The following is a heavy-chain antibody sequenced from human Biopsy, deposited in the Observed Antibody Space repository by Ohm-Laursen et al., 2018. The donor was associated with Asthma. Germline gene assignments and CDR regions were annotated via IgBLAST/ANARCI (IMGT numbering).Heavy chain of an antibody. D-gene: IGHD2-2*01. CDR3: ARDGVVPDAMYYHYYYGLDV. V-gene: IGHV3-74*01. J-gene: IGHJ6*02. Sequence: SLRLSCTAPGFAVSRDYMFWVRQAPGKGLEWVSRVKGDGRRTSYADSVKGRFTISRDNAKNTLYLQMNSLRVEDTAVYYCARDGVVPDAMYYHYYYGLDVWGQGTTVTVSS. CDR2: VKGDGRRT. CDR1: GFAVSRDY.